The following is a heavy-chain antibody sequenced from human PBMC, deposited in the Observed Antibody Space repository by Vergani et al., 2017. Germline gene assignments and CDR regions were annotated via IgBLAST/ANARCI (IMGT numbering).Heavy chain of an antibody. D-gene: IGHD2-2*01. CDR1: GFTFSSYW. CDR3: ARDALRGPQLYYYYGMDV. V-gene: IGHV3-7*04. J-gene: IGHJ6*02. Sequence: EVQLVEPGGGLVQPGGSLRLSCAASGFTFSSYWMSWVRPAPGKGLEWVANIKQDGSEKYYVDSVKGRFTISRDNAKNSLYLQMNSLRAEDTAVYYCARDALRGPQLYYYYGMDVWGQGTTVTGSS. CDR2: IKQDGSEK.